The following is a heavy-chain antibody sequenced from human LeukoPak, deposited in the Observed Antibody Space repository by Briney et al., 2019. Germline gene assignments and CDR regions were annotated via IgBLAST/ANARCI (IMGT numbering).Heavy chain of an antibody. J-gene: IGHJ4*02. CDR1: GYTFTSYG. V-gene: IGHV1-18*01. Sequence: GATVKVSCKASGYTFTSYGISWVRQAPGQGLEWMGWISAYNGNTNYAQKLQGRVTMTTDTSTSTAYMELRSLRSDDTAVYYCARSYCSGGSCDYYFDYWGQGTLVTVSS. CDR3: ARSYCSGGSCDYYFDY. D-gene: IGHD2-15*01. CDR2: ISAYNGNT.